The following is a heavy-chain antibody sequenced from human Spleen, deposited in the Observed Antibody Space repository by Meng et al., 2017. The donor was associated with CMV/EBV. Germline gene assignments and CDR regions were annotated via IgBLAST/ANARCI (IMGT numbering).Heavy chain of an antibody. CDR2: INHSGST. J-gene: IGHJ4*02. CDR3: ATGTTGFISY. CDR1: GGSFSGYY. Sequence: QVQLQQGGAGLLKPSETLSLTCAGYGGSFSGYYWSWIRQPPGKGLEWIGEINHSGSTNYNPSLKSRVTISVDTSKNQFSLKLSSVTAADTAVYYCATGTTGFISYWGQGTLVTVSS. V-gene: IGHV4-34*01. D-gene: IGHD4-17*01.